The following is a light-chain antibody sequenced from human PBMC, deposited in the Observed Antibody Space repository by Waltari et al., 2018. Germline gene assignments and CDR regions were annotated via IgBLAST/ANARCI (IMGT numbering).Light chain of an antibody. CDR1: QSISSW. J-gene: IGKJ1*01. Sequence: CRAGQSISSWLAWYQQKPGKAPNLLIYKASTLQSGVPARFSGSGSGTEFTLTISSLQPDDFASYYCQQYNTSPWTFGQGTKVEIK. CDR3: QQYNTSPWT. V-gene: IGKV1-5*03. CDR2: KAS.